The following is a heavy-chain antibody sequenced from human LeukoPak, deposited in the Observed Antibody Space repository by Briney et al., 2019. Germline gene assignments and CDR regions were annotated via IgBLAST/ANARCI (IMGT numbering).Heavy chain of an antibody. J-gene: IGHJ4*02. CDR3: ARGPPTDYYDSSGFYYVFDY. D-gene: IGHD3-22*01. CDR1: GFTFSTYS. CDR2: INHSGST. V-gene: IGHV4-34*01. Sequence: PGGSLRLSCAASGFTFSTYSMNWVRQPPGKGLEWIGEINHSGSTNYNPSLKSRVTISVDTSKNQFSLKLSSVTAADTAVYFCARGPPTDYYDSSGFYYVFDYWGQGTLVTVSS.